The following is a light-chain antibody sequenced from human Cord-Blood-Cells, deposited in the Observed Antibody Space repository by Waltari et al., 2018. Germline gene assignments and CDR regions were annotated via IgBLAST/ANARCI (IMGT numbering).Light chain of an antibody. CDR3: QQYNSYSGT. CDR2: DAS. J-gene: IGKJ1*01. Sequence: IQMTQSPSTLPASVGDRVTITCRASESISSWLAWYQQKPGKAPKLLIYDASSLESGVPARCSGSGSGTEFTLTIISLQPDDFATYYCQQYNSYSGTFGQGTKVEIK. CDR1: ESISSW. V-gene: IGKV1-5*01.